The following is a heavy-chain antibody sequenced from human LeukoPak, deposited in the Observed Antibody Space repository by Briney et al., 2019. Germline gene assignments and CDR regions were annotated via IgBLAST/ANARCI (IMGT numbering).Heavy chain of an antibody. J-gene: IGHJ4*02. Sequence: PGGSLRLSCAASGFTFSSYAMSWVRQAPGKGLEWVSAISGSGGSTYYADSVKGRFTISRDNSKNTLYLQMDSLRAEDTALYYCARGRSDSGAYCYFGSWGQGTPVTVSS. CDR3: ARGRSDSGAYCYFGS. D-gene: IGHD3-22*01. CDR2: ISGSGGST. V-gene: IGHV3-23*01. CDR1: GFTFSSYA.